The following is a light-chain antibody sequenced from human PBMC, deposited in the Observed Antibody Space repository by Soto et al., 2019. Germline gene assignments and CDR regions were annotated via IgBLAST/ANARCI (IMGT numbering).Light chain of an antibody. Sequence: EVVMTQSPATLSVSPGDRATVSCRASQSVDTNVAWYQQKPGQPPRLLVHGASTRATGIPDRFTGVGSGTDFTLTISGLQSDDFAVYYCQQYYNWPPYTFGQGTKVQIK. J-gene: IGKJ2*01. CDR3: QQYYNWPPYT. CDR2: GAS. V-gene: IGKV3-15*01. CDR1: QSVDTN.